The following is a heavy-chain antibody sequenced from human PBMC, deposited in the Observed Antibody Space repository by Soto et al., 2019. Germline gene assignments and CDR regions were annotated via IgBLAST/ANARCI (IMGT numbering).Heavy chain of an antibody. D-gene: IGHD6-13*01. V-gene: IGHV4-31*03. CDR3: ARGYRQSGYSSSWVFDY. Sequence: QVQLRESGPGLVKPSQTLSLTCTVSGGSINSGGYYWNWIRQHPGKGLEWIGYMYYSGGTYYNPFLRSRVIISADTSENHFSLKLSSVTAADTAVYFWARGYRQSGYSSSWVFDYWGQGTLVNVSS. CDR1: GGSINSGGYY. J-gene: IGHJ4*02. CDR2: MYYSGGT.